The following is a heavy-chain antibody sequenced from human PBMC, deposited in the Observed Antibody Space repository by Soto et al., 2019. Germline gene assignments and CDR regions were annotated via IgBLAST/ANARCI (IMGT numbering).Heavy chain of an antibody. J-gene: IGHJ1*01. D-gene: IGHD6-19*01. V-gene: IGHV3-23*01. CDR2: ISGSGGST. CDR3: ANSGWYNPDGYFQH. CDR1: SSYA. Sequence: EVQLLESGGGLVQPGGPLRLSCAASSSYAMSWVRQAPGKGLEWVSGISGSGGSTYYADSVKGRFTISRDNSKNTLYLQMNSLRAEDTAVYYCANSGWYNPDGYFQHWGQGTLVTVSS.